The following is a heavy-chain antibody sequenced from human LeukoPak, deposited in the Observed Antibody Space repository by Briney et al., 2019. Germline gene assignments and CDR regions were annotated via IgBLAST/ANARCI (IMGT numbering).Heavy chain of an antibody. D-gene: IGHD1-14*01. CDR2: IYHSGST. CDR1: GGSISSGGYS. J-gene: IGHJ4*02. V-gene: IGHV4-30-2*01. CDR3: ARERTKEPYPPHNYYFDY. Sequence: SETLSLTCAVSGGSISSGGYSWSWIRQPPGKGLEWIGYIYHSGSTYYNPSLKSRVTISVDRSKNQFSLKLSSVTAADTAVYYCARERTKEPYPPHNYYFDYWGQGTLVTVSS.